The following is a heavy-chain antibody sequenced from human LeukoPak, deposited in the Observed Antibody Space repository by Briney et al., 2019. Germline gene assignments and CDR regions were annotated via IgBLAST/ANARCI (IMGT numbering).Heavy chain of an antibody. V-gene: IGHV4-39*01. Sequence: SQTLSLTCTVSGGSISSSSYYWGWIRQPPGTGLEWIASIYSGGNTYYSPSLKSRVTISVDASKNQCSLRLSSVTAADTAVYYCGRYDHPVITPIDSWGQGTLVTVSS. CDR3: GRYDHPVITPIDS. D-gene: IGHD3-3*01. CDR2: IYSGGNT. CDR1: GGSISSSSYY. J-gene: IGHJ4*02.